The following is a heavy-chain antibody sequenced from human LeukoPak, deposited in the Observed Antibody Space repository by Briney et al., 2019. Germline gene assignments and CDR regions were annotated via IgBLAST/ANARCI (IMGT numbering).Heavy chain of an antibody. CDR3: ARLMRYYEFWSGDYYRMDV. D-gene: IGHD3-3*01. Sequence: ASVKVSCKASGYTFTGYYMHWVRQAPGQGLEWMGWINPNSGGTNYAQKFQGRVTMTRDTSISTAYMELSRLRSDDTAVYYCARLMRYYEFWSGDYYRMDVWDQGTTVTVSS. CDR1: GYTFTGYY. V-gene: IGHV1-2*02. CDR2: INPNSGGT. J-gene: IGHJ6*02.